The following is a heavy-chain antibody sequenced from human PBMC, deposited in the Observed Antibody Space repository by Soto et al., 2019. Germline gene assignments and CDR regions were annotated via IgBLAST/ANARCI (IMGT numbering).Heavy chain of an antibody. V-gene: IGHV4-34*01. J-gene: IGHJ5*02. CDR3: AARDXDFWSGYYKGWFDP. CDR2: INHSGST. CDR1: GGSFSGYY. Sequence: PSETLSLTCAVYGGSFSGYYWSWIRQPPGKGLEWIGEINHSGSTNYNPSLKSRVTISVDTSKNQFSLKLSSVTAADTAVYYCAARDXDFWSGYYKGWFDPWGQGTLVTVSS. D-gene: IGHD3-3*01.